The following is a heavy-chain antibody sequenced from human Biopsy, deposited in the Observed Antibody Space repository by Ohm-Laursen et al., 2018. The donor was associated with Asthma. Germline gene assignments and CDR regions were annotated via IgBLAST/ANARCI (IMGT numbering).Heavy chain of an antibody. J-gene: IGHJ3*02. V-gene: IGHV3-53*01. CDR1: GFAVSRDY. Sequence: GSLRLSCSASGFAVSRDYMFWVRQAPGKGLEWVSVIYSGGGTYYADSVQGRVTISRDNSKNTLSPQMNSLRAEDTAVYYCARAYGGSFFSGSFDIWGQGTMVTVSS. D-gene: IGHD4-23*01. CDR3: ARAYGGSFFSGSFDI. CDR2: IYSGGGT.